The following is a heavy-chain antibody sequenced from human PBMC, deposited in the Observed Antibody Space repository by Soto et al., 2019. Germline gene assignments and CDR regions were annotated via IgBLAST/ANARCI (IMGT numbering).Heavy chain of an antibody. CDR2: ISGSGGST. CDR1: GFTFSSYA. D-gene: IGHD3-3*01. Sequence: PGGSLRLSCAASGFTFSSYAMSCVRQAPGKGLEWVSAISGSGGSTYYADSVKGRFTISRDNSKNTLYLQMNSLRAEDTAVYYCAKDRSPVFDDFWSGYSSPFDYWGQGTLVTVSS. V-gene: IGHV3-23*01. J-gene: IGHJ4*02. CDR3: AKDRSPVFDDFWSGYSSPFDY.